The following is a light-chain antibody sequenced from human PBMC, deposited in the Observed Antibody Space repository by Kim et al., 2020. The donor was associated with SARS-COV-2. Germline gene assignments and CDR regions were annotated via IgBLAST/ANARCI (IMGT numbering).Light chain of an antibody. CDR2: DVP. CDR3: SSYTTSHPLL. Sequence: QSALTQPASVSGSPGQSITISCTATSSDIGGCNCVAWYQQHPGKAPKLIIYDVPNRPSGVSNRFSGSKSGNTASLTISGLQTEDEAHYYCSSYTTSHPLLFGGGTQLTV. J-gene: IGLJ2*01. V-gene: IGLV2-14*03. CDR1: SSDIGGCNC.